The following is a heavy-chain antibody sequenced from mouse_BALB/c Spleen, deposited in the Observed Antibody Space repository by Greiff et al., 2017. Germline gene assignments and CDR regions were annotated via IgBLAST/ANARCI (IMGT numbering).Heavy chain of an antibody. Sequence: EVQLVESGPGLVKPSQSLSLTCTVTGYSITSDYAWNWIRQFPGNKLEWMGYISYSGSTSYNPSLKSRISITRDTSKNQFFLQLNSVTTEDTATYYCARRSGNYAMDYWGQGTSVTVSS. J-gene: IGHJ4*01. CDR2: ISYSGST. V-gene: IGHV3-2*02. D-gene: IGHD1-3*01. CDR1: GYSITSDYA. CDR3: ARRSGNYAMDY.